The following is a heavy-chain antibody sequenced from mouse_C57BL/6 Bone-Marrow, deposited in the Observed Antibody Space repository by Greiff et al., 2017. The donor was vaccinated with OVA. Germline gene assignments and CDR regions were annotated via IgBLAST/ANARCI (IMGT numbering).Heavy chain of an antibody. CDR3: ARPTTVGYYVMDY. Sequence: VKLMESGAELVRPGTSVKVSCKASGYAFTNYLIEWVKQRPGQGLEWIGVINPGSGGTNYNEKFKGKATLTADKSSSTAYMQLSSLTSEDSAVYFCARPTTVGYYVMDYWGQGTSVTVSS. V-gene: IGHV1-54*01. CDR2: INPGSGGT. CDR1: GYAFTNYL. D-gene: IGHD1-1*01. J-gene: IGHJ4*01.